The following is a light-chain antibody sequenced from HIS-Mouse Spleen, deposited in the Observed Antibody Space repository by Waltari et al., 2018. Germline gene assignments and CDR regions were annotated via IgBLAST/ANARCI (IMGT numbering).Light chain of an antibody. CDR3: QQYYSYPRT. CDR1: QGISSY. Sequence: IQMTQSPSSLSASVGDRVTITCRAGQGISSYLSWYQQKPGKAPKLLIYAASTLQSGVPSRFSGSGSGTDFTLTISCLQSEDFATYYCQQYYSYPRTFGQGTKVEIK. J-gene: IGKJ1*01. CDR2: AAS. V-gene: IGKV1-8*01.